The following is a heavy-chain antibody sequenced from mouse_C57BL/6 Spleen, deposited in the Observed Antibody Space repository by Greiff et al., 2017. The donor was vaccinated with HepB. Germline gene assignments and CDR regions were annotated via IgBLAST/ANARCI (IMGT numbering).Heavy chain of an antibody. V-gene: IGHV1-52*01. CDR2: IDPSDSET. CDR1: GYTFTSYW. J-gene: IGHJ3*01. Sequence: QVQLKQPGAELVRPGSSVKLSCKASGYTFTSYWMHWVKQRPIQGLEWIGNIDPSDSETHYNQKFKDKATLTVDKSSSTAYMQLSSLTSEDSAVYYCARGDYDYDHFAYWGQGTLVTVSA. D-gene: IGHD2-4*01. CDR3: ARGDYDYDHFAY.